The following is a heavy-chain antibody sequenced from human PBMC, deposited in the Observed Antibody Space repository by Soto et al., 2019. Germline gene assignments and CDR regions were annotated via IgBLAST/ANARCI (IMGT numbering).Heavy chain of an antibody. J-gene: IGHJ4*02. CDR3: AKGGQSYDY. CDR2: IGDSGVST. CDR1: GFTFSSYA. Sequence: GGSLRLSCAASGFTFSSYAMSWVRQAPGKGLEWVSVIGDSGVSTYYADSVKGRFTISRDTSKNTLYLQMNSLRAEDTAVYYCAKGGQSYDYWGQGTLVTVSS. D-gene: IGHD3-10*01. V-gene: IGHV3-23*01.